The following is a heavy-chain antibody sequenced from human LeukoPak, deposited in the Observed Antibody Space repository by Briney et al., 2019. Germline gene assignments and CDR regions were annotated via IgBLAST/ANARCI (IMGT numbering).Heavy chain of an antibody. CDR1: GGSISSGNHY. Sequence: SETLSLTCTVSGGSISSGNHYWSWIRQPPGKGLEWIGYIYYSGRTKYNPSLKSRVTISVDTSKNQFSLKLSSVTAADTAVYYCARDGSSGWYYFDYWGQGTLVTVSS. CDR3: ARDGSSGWYYFDY. CDR2: IYYSGRT. D-gene: IGHD6-19*01. J-gene: IGHJ4*02. V-gene: IGHV4-61*01.